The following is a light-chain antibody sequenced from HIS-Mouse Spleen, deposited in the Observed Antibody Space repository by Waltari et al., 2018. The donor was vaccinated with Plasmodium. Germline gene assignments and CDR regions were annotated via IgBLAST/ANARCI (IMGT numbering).Light chain of an antibody. J-gene: IGLJ3*02. V-gene: IGLV3-10*01. Sequence: SYELTQPPSVSVSPGQTARITCSGDALQKKYAYWYQQKSGQAPVLGIYEDSKRPSGIPGSVSCSSSGTMATLTISGAQVEDEADYYCYSTDSSGNHRVFGGGTKLTVL. CDR3: YSTDSSGNHRV. CDR2: EDS. CDR1: ALQKKY.